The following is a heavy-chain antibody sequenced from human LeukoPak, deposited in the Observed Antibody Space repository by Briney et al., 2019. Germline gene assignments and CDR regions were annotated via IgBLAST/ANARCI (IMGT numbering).Heavy chain of an antibody. J-gene: IGHJ4*02. CDR3: ARDRDGYSPYFDY. Sequence: SVKVSCKASGGTFSSYAISWVRQAPGQGLEWMGGIIPIFGTANHAQKFQGRVTITTDESTSTAYMELSSLRSEDTAVYYCARDRDGYSPYFDYWGQGTLVTVSS. V-gene: IGHV1-69*05. CDR2: IIPIFGTA. D-gene: IGHD5-24*01. CDR1: GGTFSSYA.